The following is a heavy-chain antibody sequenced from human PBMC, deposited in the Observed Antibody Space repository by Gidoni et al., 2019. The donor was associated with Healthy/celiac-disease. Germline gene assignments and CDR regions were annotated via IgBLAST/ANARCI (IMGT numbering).Heavy chain of an antibody. J-gene: IGHJ5*02. D-gene: IGHD3-10*01. CDR1: GLTFSSYS. V-gene: IGHV3-48*02. Sequence: EVQLVVSGGGLVQPGVSLSISCAASGLTFSSYSMNWVRQAQGKWQEWVSYISSSSSTIYYADSVKGRFTISRDNAKNSLYLQMNSLRDENTAVYYCARDAGAPRAFDPWGQGTLVTVSS. CDR2: ISSSSSTI. CDR3: ARDAGAPRAFDP.